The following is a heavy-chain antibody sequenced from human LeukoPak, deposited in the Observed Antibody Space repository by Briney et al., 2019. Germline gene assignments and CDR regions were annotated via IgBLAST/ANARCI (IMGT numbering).Heavy chain of an antibody. CDR3: ARGSSGEFDY. CDR1: GYTFTGYY. J-gene: IGHJ4*02. CDR2: ISAYNGNT. V-gene: IGHV1-18*04. Sequence: ASVKVSCKASGYTFTGYYMHWVRQAPGQGLEWMGWISAYNGNTNYAQKLQGRVTMTTDTSTSTAYMELRSLRSDDTAVYYCARGSSGEFDYWGQGTLVTVSS.